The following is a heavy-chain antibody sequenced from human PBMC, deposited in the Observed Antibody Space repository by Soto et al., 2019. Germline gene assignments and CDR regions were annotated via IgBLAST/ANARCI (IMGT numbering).Heavy chain of an antibody. V-gene: IGHV4-61*01. CDR3: ARIRGYSGYGSYYYGMDV. Sequence: QVQLQESGPGLVKPSETLSLTCTVSGGSVSSGSYYWSWIRQPPGKGLEWIGYIYYSGSTNYNPSLKSRVPISVDTSKNQFSLKLSSVTAADTAVYYCARIRGYSGYGSYYYGMDVWGQVTTVTVSS. CDR2: IYYSGST. J-gene: IGHJ6*02. D-gene: IGHD5-12*01. CDR1: GGSVSSGSYY.